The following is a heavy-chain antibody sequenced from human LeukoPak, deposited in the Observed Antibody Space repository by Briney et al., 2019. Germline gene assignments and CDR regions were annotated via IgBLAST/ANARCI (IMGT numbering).Heavy chain of an antibody. J-gene: IGHJ4*02. CDR3: ARGWLRFGELFY. CDR1: GYTFTRYD. Sequence: GASVKVSCKASGYTFTRYDINWVRQATGQGLEWMGWMNPNSGNTGYAQKFQGRVTMTRNTSISTAYMELSSLRSEDTAVYYCARGWLRFGELFYWGQGTLVTVSS. V-gene: IGHV1-8*01. D-gene: IGHD3-10*01. CDR2: MNPNSGNT.